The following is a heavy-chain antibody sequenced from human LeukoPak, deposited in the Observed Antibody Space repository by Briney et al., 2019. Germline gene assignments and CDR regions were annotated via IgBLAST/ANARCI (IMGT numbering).Heavy chain of an antibody. Sequence: GGSLRLSCAASGFTFSSYSINWVRQAPGKGLEWVSSISDRSDFVYYADSVKGRFTISRDNSKNSVFLQMNSLRAEDTAVYYCARDFHSGSGRHFDSWGQGTLVTVSS. CDR3: ARDFHSGSGRHFDS. D-gene: IGHD3-10*01. V-gene: IGHV3-21*01. CDR1: GFTFSSYS. CDR2: ISDRSDFV. J-gene: IGHJ4*02.